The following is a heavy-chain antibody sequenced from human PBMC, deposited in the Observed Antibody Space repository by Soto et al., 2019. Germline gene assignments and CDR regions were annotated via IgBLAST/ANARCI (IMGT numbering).Heavy chain of an antibody. V-gene: IGHV4-59*08. J-gene: IGHJ3*02. CDR3: ARQLWGGSSWYLGVFDI. CDR1: CDSISNYY. Sequence: QVQLPESGPGLVKLSETLSLTCTVSCDSISNYYWRWIRQPPGQGLAGSGYLYYSGSNNSNPSLKCRVTISVDTSQSQFSLKLSSVTSADTAVYYCARQLWGGSSWYLGVFDIWGQGTMVNVSS. CDR2: LYYSGSN. D-gene: IGHD6-13*01.